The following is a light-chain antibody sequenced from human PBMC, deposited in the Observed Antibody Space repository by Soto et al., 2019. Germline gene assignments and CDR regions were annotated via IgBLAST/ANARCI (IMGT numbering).Light chain of an antibody. CDR3: GTWDSSLSAGV. V-gene: IGLV1-51*01. CDR1: SSNIGNNY. J-gene: IGLJ3*02. Sequence: QSVLTQPPSVSAAPGQKVTISCSGSSSNIGNNYVSWYQQLPGTAPKVLIYDNNKRPSGIPDQFSGSKSGTSATLGITGLQTGDEADYYCGTWDSSLSAGVFGGGTKLTVL. CDR2: DNN.